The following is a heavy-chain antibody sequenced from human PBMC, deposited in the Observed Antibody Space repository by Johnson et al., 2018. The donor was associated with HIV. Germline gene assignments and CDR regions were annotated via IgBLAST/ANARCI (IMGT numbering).Heavy chain of an antibody. Sequence: VRLVESGGGLVQPGGSLRLSCAASGFTFSSYAMSWVRQAPGKGLEWVSAISGSGGSTYYADSVKGLFTISRDNSKNTLYLQMNSLRAEDTAVYYCARVRPNPTVTTRGAAFDIWGQGTMVTVSS. D-gene: IGHD4-17*01. V-gene: IGHV3-23*04. CDR2: ISGSGGST. CDR3: ARVRPNPTVTTRGAAFDI. CDR1: GFTFSSYA. J-gene: IGHJ3*02.